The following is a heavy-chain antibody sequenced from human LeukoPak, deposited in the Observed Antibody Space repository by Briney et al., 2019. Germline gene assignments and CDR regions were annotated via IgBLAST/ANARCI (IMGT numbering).Heavy chain of an antibody. CDR1: GLTLSTYG. CDR3: ARDQLWFGESTYYYGMDV. CDR2: IWNDGSNQ. J-gene: IGHJ6*02. D-gene: IGHD3-10*01. Sequence: PGGSLRLSCVASGLTLSTYGMHWVRQAPGKGLEWVAIIWNDGSNQYYADSVKGRFTISRDNSKNILFLQMNSLRAEDTAVYYCARDQLWFGESTYYYGMDVWGQGTTVTVSS. V-gene: IGHV3-33*01.